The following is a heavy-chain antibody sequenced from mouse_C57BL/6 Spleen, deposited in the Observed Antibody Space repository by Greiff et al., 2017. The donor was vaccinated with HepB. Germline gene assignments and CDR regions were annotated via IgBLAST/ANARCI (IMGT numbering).Heavy chain of an antibody. Sequence: VQLVESGAELMKPGASVKLSCKATGYTFTGYWIEWVKQRPGHGLEWIGEILPGSGSTNYNEKFKGKATFTADTSSNTAYMQLSSLTTEDSAIYYCARGGPITTVVATRYFDYWGQGTTLTVSS. CDR1: GYTFTGYW. V-gene: IGHV1-9*01. D-gene: IGHD1-1*01. J-gene: IGHJ2*01. CDR2: ILPGSGST. CDR3: ARGGPITTVVATRYFDY.